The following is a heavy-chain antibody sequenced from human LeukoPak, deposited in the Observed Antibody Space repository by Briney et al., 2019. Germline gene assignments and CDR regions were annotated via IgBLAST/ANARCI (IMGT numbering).Heavy chain of an antibody. Sequence: GASVKVSCKASGYTFTNYGISWVRQAPGQGLEWMGWISAYNGNTNYPQKLQGRVTMTTDTSTSTAYMELGSLRSDDTAVYYCARDSCSSTSCRLDYWGQGTLVTVSS. J-gene: IGHJ4*02. D-gene: IGHD2-2*01. CDR3: ARDSCSSTSCRLDY. CDR1: GYTFTNYG. CDR2: ISAYNGNT. V-gene: IGHV1-18*01.